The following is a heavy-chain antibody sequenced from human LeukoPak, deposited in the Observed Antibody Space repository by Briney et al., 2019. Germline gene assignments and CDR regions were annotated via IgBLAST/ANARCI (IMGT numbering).Heavy chain of an antibody. CDR1: GASISPSY. D-gene: IGHD3-22*01. J-gene: IGHJ5*02. CDR3: ARLVAGLFNKITSNWFDP. V-gene: IGHV4-59*08. Sequence: SETLSLTCTVSGASISPSYWSWIRQPPGKGLQWIGFISYSGSTNYNPSLKSRVTISLDTSKNQFSLKVNSVTAADTAVYYCARLVAGLFNKITSNWFDPWGQGTLVTVSS. CDR2: ISYSGST.